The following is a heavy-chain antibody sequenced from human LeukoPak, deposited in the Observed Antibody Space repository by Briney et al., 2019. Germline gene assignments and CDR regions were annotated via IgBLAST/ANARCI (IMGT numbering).Heavy chain of an antibody. J-gene: IGHJ4*02. V-gene: IGHV4-34*01. CDR2: VNHSGNA. D-gene: IGHD4-17*01. CDR3: ARGQGTVTTH. CDR1: GGSFNGYY. Sequence: PSETLSLTCAVYGGSFNGYYWTWIRQPPGKGLEWIGEVNHSGNANYNPSLKSRVTISLDMSENHFSLKLTSVTAADTAVYYCARGQGTVTTHWGQGTLVTVSS.